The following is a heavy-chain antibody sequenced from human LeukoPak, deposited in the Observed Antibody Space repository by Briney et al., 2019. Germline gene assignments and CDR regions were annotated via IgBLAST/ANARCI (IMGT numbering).Heavy chain of an antibody. D-gene: IGHD1-26*01. CDR1: GGSVSSSFYY. Sequence: SETLSLTCTVSGGSVSSSFYYWGWIRQPPGKGLEWIGSMYFSGSTHYNPSPKSRVTIFVDTSKNQFSLKLTSVTAADTAVYYCANAASYSVDYWGQGTLVTVSS. CDR2: MYFSGST. CDR3: ANAASYSVDY. J-gene: IGHJ4*02. V-gene: IGHV4-39*01.